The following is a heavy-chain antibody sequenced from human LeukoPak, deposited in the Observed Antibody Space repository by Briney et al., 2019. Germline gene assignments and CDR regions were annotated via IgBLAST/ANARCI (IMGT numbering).Heavy chain of an antibody. J-gene: IGHJ4*02. Sequence: GGSLRLSCAASGFTFSSYGMHWVRQAPGKGLEWVAVISYDGSNKYYADSVKGRFTISRDNSKNTLYLQMNSLRAEDTAVYYCAKSVVVGDYSGGNDCWGQGTLVTVSS. CDR3: AKSVVVGDYSGGNDC. CDR1: GFTFSSYG. D-gene: IGHD4-17*01. V-gene: IGHV3-30*18. CDR2: ISYDGSNK.